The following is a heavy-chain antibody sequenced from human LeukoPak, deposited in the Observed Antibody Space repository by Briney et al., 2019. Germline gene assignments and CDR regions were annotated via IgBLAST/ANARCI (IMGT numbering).Heavy chain of an antibody. V-gene: IGHV4-31*03. CDR1: TRSISSVGYY. J-gene: IGHJ5*02. D-gene: IGHD3-22*01. Sequence: SQTMSLTCTLATRSISSVGYYCSWTRQNPGKGLEWIGYIYFSGSTYYNQALKSRVAISVDTSKNQFSLKLSSVTAADTAVYYCARDSSGYSRFDPWGQGTLVTVSS. CDR3: ARDSSGYSRFDP. CDR2: IYFSGST.